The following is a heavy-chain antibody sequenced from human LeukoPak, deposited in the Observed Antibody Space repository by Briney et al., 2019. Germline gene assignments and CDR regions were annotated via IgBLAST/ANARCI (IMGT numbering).Heavy chain of an antibody. CDR1: GGSFSGYY. J-gene: IGHJ4*02. Sequence: SETLSLTCAVYGGSFSGYYWSWIRQPPGKGLEWIGEVNHSGSTNYNPSLKSRVTISVDTSKNQFSLKLSSVTAADTAVYYCARGGPGTDIVVVVAATSPEYYFDYWGQGTLVIVSS. D-gene: IGHD2-15*01. CDR3: ARGGPGTDIVVVVAATSPEYYFDY. V-gene: IGHV4-34*01. CDR2: VNHSGST.